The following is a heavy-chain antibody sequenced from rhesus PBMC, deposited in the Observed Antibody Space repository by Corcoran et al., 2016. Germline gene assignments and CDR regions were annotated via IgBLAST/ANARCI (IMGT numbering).Heavy chain of an antibody. CDR2: IGGSSGST. J-gene: IGHJ5-2*02. V-gene: IGHV4-127*01. CDR3: ARDPSTVAAHNSLDV. Sequence: QVQLQESGPGLVKPSETLSLNCAVSGYSISSGYGWRGILPPPGTGRGWIGYIGGSSGSTNYNPSLTSRVTLSKDTSKNQFSLKLSSVAAADTAVYYCARDPSTVAAHNSLDVWGRGILVTVSS. D-gene: IGHD4-29*01. CDR1: GYSISSGYG.